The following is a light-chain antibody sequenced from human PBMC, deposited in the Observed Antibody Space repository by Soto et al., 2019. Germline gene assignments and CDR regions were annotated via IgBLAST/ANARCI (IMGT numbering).Light chain of an antibody. CDR1: SNDIGYYNY. Sequence: QSALTQPASVSESLGQSITISCTGTSNDIGYYNYVSWYQHHPGKAPKLMIYDVSNRPSGVSRRFSGPKSGNTASLTISGLRAEDEADYYCTSYTTSSTLVFGGGTKLTVL. J-gene: IGLJ2*01. CDR3: TSYTTSSTLV. CDR2: DVS. V-gene: IGLV2-14*03.